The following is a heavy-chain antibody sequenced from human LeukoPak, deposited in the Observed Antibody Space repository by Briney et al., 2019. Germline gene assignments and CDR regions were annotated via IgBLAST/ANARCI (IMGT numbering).Heavy chain of an antibody. J-gene: IGHJ4*02. CDR3: ARRGSSTHWYFDY. V-gene: IGHV3-11*01. CDR2: ISSSGSTI. D-gene: IGHD2-2*01. CDR1: GFTFSDYY. Sequence: GGSLRLSCAASGFTFSDYYMSWIRQAPGKGLEWVSYISSSGSTIYYADSVKGRFTISRDNAKNSLYLQMDSLRAEDTAVYYCARRGSSTHWYFDYWGQGTLVTVSS.